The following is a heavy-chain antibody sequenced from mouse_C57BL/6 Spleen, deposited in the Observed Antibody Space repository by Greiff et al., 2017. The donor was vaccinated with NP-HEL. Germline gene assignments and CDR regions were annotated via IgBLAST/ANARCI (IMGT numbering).Heavy chain of an antibody. V-gene: IGHV3-6*01. CDR3: AREGIYYDYDGFAY. D-gene: IGHD2-4*01. Sequence: DVQLQESGPGLVKPSQSLSLTCSVTGYSITSGYYWNWIRQFPGNKLEWMGYISYDGSNNYNPSLKNRISITRDTSKNQFFLKLNSVTTEDTATYYCAREGIYYDYDGFAYWGQGTLVTVSA. CDR2: ISYDGSN. J-gene: IGHJ3*01. CDR1: GYSITSGYY.